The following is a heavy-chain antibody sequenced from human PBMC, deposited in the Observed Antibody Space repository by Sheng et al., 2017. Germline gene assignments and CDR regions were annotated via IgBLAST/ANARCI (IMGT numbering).Heavy chain of an antibody. CDR2: IYYSGST. CDR1: GGSISSSSYY. CDR3: ARRGIAVAGTYMDV. J-gene: IGHJ6*03. Sequence: QLQLQESGPGLVKPSETLSLTCTVSGGSISSSSYYWGWIRQPPGKGLEWIGSIYYSGSTYYNPSLKSRVTISVDTSKNQFSLKLSSVTAADTAVYYCARRGIAVAGTYMDVWGKGATGHRLL. D-gene: IGHD6-19*01. V-gene: IGHV4-39*01.